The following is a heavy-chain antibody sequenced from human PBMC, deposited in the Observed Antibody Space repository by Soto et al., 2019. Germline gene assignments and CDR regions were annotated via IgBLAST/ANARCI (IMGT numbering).Heavy chain of an antibody. CDR3: ARGTETSSNCPDY. V-gene: IGHV3-48*02. D-gene: IGHD6-13*01. CDR2: ISSSTSTI. J-gene: IGHJ4*02. Sequence: GGSLRLSCAASGFTFSSYSMSWVRQAPGKGLEWVSYISSSTSTIYYADSVKGRFTISRDNAKNSLYLQMNSLRDEDTAVYFCARGTETSSNCPDYWGQGTLVTVSS. CDR1: GFTFSSYS.